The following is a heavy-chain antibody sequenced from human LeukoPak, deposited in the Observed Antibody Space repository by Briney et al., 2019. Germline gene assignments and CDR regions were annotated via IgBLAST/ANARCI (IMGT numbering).Heavy chain of an antibody. Sequence: PGGSLRLPCAASGFTFSSYGMHWVRQAPGKGLEWVAVIWYDGSNKYYADSVKGRFTISRDNSKNTLYLQMNSLRAEDTAVYYCARERIVGATGIFDYWGQGTLVTVSS. CDR3: ARERIVGATGIFDY. V-gene: IGHV3-33*01. CDR1: GFTFSSYG. J-gene: IGHJ4*02. CDR2: IWYDGSNK. D-gene: IGHD1-26*01.